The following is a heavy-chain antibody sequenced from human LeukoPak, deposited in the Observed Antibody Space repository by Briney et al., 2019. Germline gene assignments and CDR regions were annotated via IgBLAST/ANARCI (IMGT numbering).Heavy chain of an antibody. CDR3: GGGTNYNTGPVYH. CDR1: EFTVSSNY. V-gene: IGHV3-66*01. Sequence: GGSLRLSCAASEFTVSSNYMSWVRQAPGKGLEWVSVIYSGGSTSYADSVKGRFTISRDKSENTLYLQMNNLRAEDTAIYYCGGGTNYNTGPVYHWGQGTLVTVSS. D-gene: IGHD3-10*01. J-gene: IGHJ4*02. CDR2: IYSGGST.